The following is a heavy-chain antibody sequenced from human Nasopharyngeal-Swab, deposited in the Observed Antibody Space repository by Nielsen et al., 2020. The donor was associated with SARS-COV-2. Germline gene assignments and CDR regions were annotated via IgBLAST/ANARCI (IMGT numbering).Heavy chain of an antibody. CDR3: AKDLHGLLWFGELLNPVHY. J-gene: IGHJ4*02. Sequence: GESLKISCAASGFTFSSYAMSWVRQAPGKGLEWVSAISGSGGSTYYADSVKGRFTISRDNSKNTLYLQMNSLRAEDTAVYYCAKDLHGLLWFGELLNPVHYWGQRTLVTVSS. CDR1: GFTFSSYA. V-gene: IGHV3-23*01. D-gene: IGHD3-10*01. CDR2: ISGSGGST.